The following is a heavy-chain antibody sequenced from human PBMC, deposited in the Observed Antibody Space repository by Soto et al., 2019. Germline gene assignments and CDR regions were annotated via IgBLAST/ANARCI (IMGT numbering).Heavy chain of an antibody. Sequence: EVQLVESGGGLVQPGGSLRLSCAASGFTFSSFWMHWVRQAPGEGLVWVSRINSDGSNTNYADSVKVRFTISRDNAKNTLYLQMNSLRAEDTAVYYCARGGVPAAMSYWGQGTLVTVSS. V-gene: IGHV3-74*01. CDR3: ARGGVPAAMSY. CDR2: INSDGSNT. CDR1: GFTFSSFW. J-gene: IGHJ4*02. D-gene: IGHD2-2*01.